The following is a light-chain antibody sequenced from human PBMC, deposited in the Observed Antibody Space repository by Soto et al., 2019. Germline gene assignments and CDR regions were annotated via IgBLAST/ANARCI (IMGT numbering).Light chain of an antibody. CDR3: CSYAGSRIYV. CDR1: SSDVGSYNR. Sequence: HSALTQPASVSGSPGQSITISCTGTSSDVGSYNRVSWYQHHPGKAPKLMIYDVNKWPSEVSNRFSGSKSGNTASLTISGLLAEDEADYYCCSYAGSRIYVFGTGTKLTVL. CDR2: DVN. V-gene: IGLV2-23*02. J-gene: IGLJ1*01.